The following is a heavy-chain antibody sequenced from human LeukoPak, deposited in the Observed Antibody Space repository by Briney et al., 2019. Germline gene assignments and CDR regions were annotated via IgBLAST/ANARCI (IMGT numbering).Heavy chain of an antibody. D-gene: IGHD5-24*01. Sequence: GESLKISCKASGYSFIDYWIVWVRQMPGKGLEWMGIIYPGDSDTRYSPSFEGQVTISSDKSITTAYLQWSSLKASDTAMYYCSKSNRGDGYNYWFDPWGQGTLVTVSS. CDR1: GYSFIDYW. V-gene: IGHV5-51*01. CDR2: IYPGDSDT. J-gene: IGHJ5*02. CDR3: SKSNRGDGYNYWFDP.